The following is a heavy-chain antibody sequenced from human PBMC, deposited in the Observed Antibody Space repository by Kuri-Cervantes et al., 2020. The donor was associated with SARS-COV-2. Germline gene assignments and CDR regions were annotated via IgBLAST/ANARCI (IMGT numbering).Heavy chain of an antibody. D-gene: IGHD6-13*01. V-gene: IGHV4-4*07. CDR1: GGSISSYY. J-gene: IGHJ5*02. Sequence: GSLRLSCTVSGGSISSYYWSWIRQPAGKGLEWIGRIYTSGSTNYNPSLKSRVTVSVDTSKNQFSLKLSSVTAADTAVYYCARARYSSSYLYNWFDPWGQGTLVTVSS. CDR3: ARARYSSSYLYNWFDP. CDR2: IYTSGST.